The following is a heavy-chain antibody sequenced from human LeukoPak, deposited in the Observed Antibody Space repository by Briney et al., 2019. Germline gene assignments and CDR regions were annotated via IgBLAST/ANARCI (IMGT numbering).Heavy chain of an antibody. Sequence: PSETLSLTCTVSGGSISSSSYYWVWLRQPPGKGLEWIGSIYYSGSTYYNPSLKRRVTISVDTYKNQFSLKLSSVTAADTAVYYCARRKRRDYFDYWGQGTLVTVSS. CDR2: IYYSGST. CDR1: GGSISSSSYY. D-gene: IGHD6-25*01. J-gene: IGHJ4*02. CDR3: ARRKRRDYFDY. V-gene: IGHV4-39*01.